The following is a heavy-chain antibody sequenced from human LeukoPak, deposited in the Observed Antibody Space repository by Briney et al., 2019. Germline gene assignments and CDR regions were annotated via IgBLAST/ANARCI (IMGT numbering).Heavy chain of an antibody. Sequence: SETLSLTCAVYGGSFSGYYWSWIRQPPGKGLEWIGEINHSGSTNYNPSLKSRVTISVDTSRNQFSLKLSSVTAADTAVYYCARGRIRRGSRFDYWGQGTLVTVSS. CDR2: INHSGST. D-gene: IGHD2-15*01. CDR1: GGSFSGYY. V-gene: IGHV4-34*01. J-gene: IGHJ4*02. CDR3: ARGRIRRGSRFDY.